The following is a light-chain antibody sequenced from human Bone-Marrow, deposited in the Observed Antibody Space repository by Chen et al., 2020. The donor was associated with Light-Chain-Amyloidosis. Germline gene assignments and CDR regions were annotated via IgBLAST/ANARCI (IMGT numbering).Light chain of an antibody. CDR3: QEYNRYLFT. CDR1: QSIGTA. V-gene: IGKV1-5*03. CDR2: KAS. Sequence: DIQMTQSPSALSASVGDRVTITCRASQSIGTALAWYQQKPGKAPELLIFKASRLDTGVPSRFSGSGSGTEFTLTISSLQPDDSGTYYCQEYNRYLFTFGQGTRLEIK. J-gene: IGKJ5*01.